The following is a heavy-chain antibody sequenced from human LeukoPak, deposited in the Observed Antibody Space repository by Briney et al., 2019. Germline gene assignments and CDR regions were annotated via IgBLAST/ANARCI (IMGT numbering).Heavy chain of an antibody. D-gene: IGHD3-10*01. CDR1: GGTFTSYA. V-gene: IGHV1-69*13. CDR2: IIPIFGTA. J-gene: IGHJ4*02. CDR3: ARVGYGSGSYYFDY. Sequence: SVKVSCKASGGTFTSYAISWVRQAPGQGFEWMGGIIPIFGTANYAQKFQGRVTITADESTSTAYMELSSLRSEDTAVYYCARVGYGSGSYYFDYWGQGTLVTVSS.